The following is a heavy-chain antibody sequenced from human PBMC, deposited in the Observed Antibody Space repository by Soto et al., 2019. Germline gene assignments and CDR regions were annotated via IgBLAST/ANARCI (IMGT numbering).Heavy chain of an antibody. Sequence: GGSLRLSCSASGFTFSSYAMHWVRQAPGKGLEYVSAISSNGGSTYYADSVKGRFTISRDNSKNTLYLQMSSLRAEDTAVYYCVKPDIVVVPAAMSSIFGVVIMGGWFDPWGQGTLVTVSS. CDR3: VKPDIVVVPAAMSSIFGVVIMGGWFDP. CDR1: GFTFSSYA. J-gene: IGHJ5*02. D-gene: IGHD2-2*01. V-gene: IGHV3-64D*08. CDR2: ISSNGGST.